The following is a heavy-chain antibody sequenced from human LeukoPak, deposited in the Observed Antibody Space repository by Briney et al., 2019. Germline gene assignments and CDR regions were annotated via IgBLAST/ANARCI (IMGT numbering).Heavy chain of an antibody. CDR2: IIPILGIA. D-gene: IGHD3-10*01. J-gene: IGHJ4*02. V-gene: IGHV1-69*04. CDR1: GGTFSSYA. CDR3: ARDLPVGMVRGVTSSWHNFDY. Sequence: SVKVSCKASGGTFSSYAISWVRQAPGQGLEWMGRIIPILGIANYAQKFQGRVTITADKSTSTAYMELSSLRSEDTAVYYCARDLPVGMVRGVTSSWHNFDYWGQGTLVTVSS.